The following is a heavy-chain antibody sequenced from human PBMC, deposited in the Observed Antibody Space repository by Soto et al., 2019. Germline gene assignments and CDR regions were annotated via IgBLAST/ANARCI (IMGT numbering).Heavy chain of an antibody. CDR3: AKYGGNAGADYYGMDV. CDR1: GFTFSSYG. J-gene: IGHJ6*02. CDR2: ISYDGSNK. Sequence: GGALRLSCAASGFTFSSYGMHWVRQAPGKGLEWVAVISYDGSNKYYADSVKGRFTISRDNSKNTLYLQMNSLRAEDTAVYYCAKYGGNAGADYYGMDVWGQGTIVTVSS. V-gene: IGHV3-30*18. D-gene: IGHD2-15*01.